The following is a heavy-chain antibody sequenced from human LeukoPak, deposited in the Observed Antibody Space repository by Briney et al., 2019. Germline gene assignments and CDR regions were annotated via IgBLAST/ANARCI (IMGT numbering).Heavy chain of an antibody. CDR1: GFTFSDAW. CDR3: STAAFH. J-gene: IGHJ4*02. V-gene: IGHV3-15*01. Sequence: KTGGPLRLSCAASGFTFSDAWMSWVRQAPGKGLEWVGRIRSKADGGTTDYAAPVKGRLTISRDDSKNTLYLQMNSLKTEDTAVYYCSTAAFHWGQGTLVTVSS. CDR2: IRSKADGGTT.